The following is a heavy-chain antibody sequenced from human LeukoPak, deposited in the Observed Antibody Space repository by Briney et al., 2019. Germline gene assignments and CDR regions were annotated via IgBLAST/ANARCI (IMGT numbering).Heavy chain of an antibody. CDR3: ARDDYGGNSGDGFDI. Sequence: GGSLTLSCAASGFTFSNYAMHWVRQAPGKGLEWVEVISDDGINKYFADSVKGRFTISRDNSKNTVYLQMNSLRPEDTAVYYCARDDYGGNSGDGFDIWGQGTTVTVSS. D-gene: IGHD4-23*01. CDR1: GFTFSNYA. V-gene: IGHV3-30-3*01. J-gene: IGHJ3*02. CDR2: ISDDGINK.